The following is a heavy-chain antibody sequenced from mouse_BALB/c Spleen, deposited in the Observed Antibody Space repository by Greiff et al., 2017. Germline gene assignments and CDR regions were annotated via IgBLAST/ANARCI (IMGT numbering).Heavy chain of an antibody. CDR3: ARHEGGNWDRFDY. D-gene: IGHD4-1*01. CDR1: GFTFSSYT. Sequence: DVMLVESGGGLVQPGGSLKLSCAASGFTFSSYTMSWVRQTPEKRLEWVAYISNGGGSTYYPDTVKGRFTISRDNAKNTLYLQMSSLKSEDTSMYYCARHEGGNWDRFDYWGQGTTLTVSS. J-gene: IGHJ2*01. V-gene: IGHV5-12-2*01. CDR2: ISNGGGST.